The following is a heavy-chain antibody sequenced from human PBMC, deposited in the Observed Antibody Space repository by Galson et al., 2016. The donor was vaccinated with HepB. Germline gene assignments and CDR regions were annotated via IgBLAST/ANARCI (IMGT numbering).Heavy chain of an antibody. CDR2: ISSSSSSI. D-gene: IGHD3-16*01. CDR1: GFTFSSYS. V-gene: IGHV3-21*01. Sequence: SLRLSCAASGFTFSSYSMNWVRQAPGKGLEWVSSISSSSSSIYYAASVKGRFTISRDNAKKTLNLQMSTLRADDTAVYYCARHRTWGKQNDYWGQGTLVTVSS. CDR3: ARHRTWGKQNDY. J-gene: IGHJ4*02.